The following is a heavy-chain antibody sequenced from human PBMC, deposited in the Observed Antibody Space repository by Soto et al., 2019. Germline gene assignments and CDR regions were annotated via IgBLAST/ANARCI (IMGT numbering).Heavy chain of an antibody. CDR1: GFSLSTSGVG. D-gene: IGHD3-9*01. V-gene: IGHV2-5*02. J-gene: IGHJ3*02. CDR3: AHRHTSFYDILTGYPSDAFDI. Sequence: PTQTLTLTCTFSGFSLSTSGVGVGWIRQPPGKALEWLALIYWDDDKRYSPSLKSRLTITKDTSKNQVVLTMTNMDPVDTATYYCAHRHTSFYDILTGYPSDAFDIWGQGTMVTVSS. CDR2: IYWDDDK.